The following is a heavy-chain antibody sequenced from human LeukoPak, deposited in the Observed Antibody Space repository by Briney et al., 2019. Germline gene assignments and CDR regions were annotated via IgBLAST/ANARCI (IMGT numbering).Heavy chain of an antibody. CDR1: GFTFSTYS. J-gene: IGHJ5*02. D-gene: IGHD3-9*01. CDR3: ARRVSTGNVYSWFDP. Sequence: GGSLRLSCAASGFTFSTYSMSWLRQAPEKGLEWISYITSSSSTIYYADSVKGRFTISRDNAKNSLYLQMNSLRHEDTAVYYCARRVSTGNVYSWFDPWGQGTLVTVSS. V-gene: IGHV3-48*02. CDR2: ITSSSSTI.